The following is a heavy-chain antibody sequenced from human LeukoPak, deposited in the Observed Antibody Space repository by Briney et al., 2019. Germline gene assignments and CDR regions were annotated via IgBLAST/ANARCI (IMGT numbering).Heavy chain of an antibody. J-gene: IGHJ2*01. Sequence: PSETLSLTCAVYGGSFSGYYWSWIRQPPGKGREGIGEINHSGSTNYNPARKGRVTIPVDTSKNQFSLKLSSVTPADTAVYYCARVLEGSSGQHWYFDLWGRGTLVTVSS. CDR2: INHSGST. CDR1: GGSFSGYY. V-gene: IGHV4-34*01. D-gene: IGHD6-19*01. CDR3: ARVLEGSSGQHWYFDL.